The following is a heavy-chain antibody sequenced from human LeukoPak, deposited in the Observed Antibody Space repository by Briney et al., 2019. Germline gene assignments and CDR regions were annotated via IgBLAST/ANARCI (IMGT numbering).Heavy chain of an antibody. CDR1: GFTFSSYG. CDR2: IKSKTDGGTT. V-gene: IGHV3-15*01. Sequence: GGSLRLSCAASGFTFSSYGMHWVRQAPGKGLEWVGRIKSKTDGGTTDYAAPVKGRFTISRDDSKNTLYLQMNSLKTEDTAVYYCTTGYYYYYGMDVWGQGTTVTVSS. CDR3: TTGYYYYYGMDV. J-gene: IGHJ6*02.